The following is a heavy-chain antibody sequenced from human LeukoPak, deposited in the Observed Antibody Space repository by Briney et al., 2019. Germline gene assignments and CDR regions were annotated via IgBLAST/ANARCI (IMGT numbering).Heavy chain of an antibody. CDR3: AKELAAAGGYYYYYMDV. J-gene: IGHJ6*03. CDR2: IWYDGSNK. V-gene: IGHV3-33*06. D-gene: IGHD6-13*01. Sequence: GGSLRLSCAASGFTFSSYGMHWVRQAPGKGLEWVAVIWYDGSNKYYADSVKGRFTISRDNSKNTLYLQMNSLRAEDTAVYYRAKELAAAGGYYYYYMDVWGKGTTVTVSS. CDR1: GFTFSSYG.